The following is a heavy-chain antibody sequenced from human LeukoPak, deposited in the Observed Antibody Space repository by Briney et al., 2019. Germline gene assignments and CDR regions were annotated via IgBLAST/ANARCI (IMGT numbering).Heavy chain of an antibody. CDR1: AFTFSNYA. CDR3: ARPGPDDSSGYSYYGMDV. J-gene: IGHJ6*02. V-gene: IGHV3-23*01. Sequence: GGSLRLSCATSAFTFSNYAMSWVRQAPGKGLQWVSGITASGGSTYYADSVKGRFTISRDNSKNTLYLQMDSLRAEDTAVYYCARPGPDDSSGYSYYGMDVWGQGTTVTVSS. CDR2: ITASGGST. D-gene: IGHD3-22*01.